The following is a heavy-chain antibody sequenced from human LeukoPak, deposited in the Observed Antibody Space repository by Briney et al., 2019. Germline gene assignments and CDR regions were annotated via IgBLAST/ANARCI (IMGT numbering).Heavy chain of an antibody. V-gene: IGHV3-23*01. D-gene: IGHD1-26*01. CDR3: AKDLGRYRNNYFDY. CDR1: GFTFNSYA. CDR2: ISGSGGGK. Sequence: GGSLRLSCAASGFTFNSYAMSWVRQAPEKGLEWVATISGSGGGKYYADSVKGRFTISRDDSKNTLYLQMNSLRAEDTAVYYCAKDLGRYRNNYFDYWGQGTLVTVSS. J-gene: IGHJ4*02.